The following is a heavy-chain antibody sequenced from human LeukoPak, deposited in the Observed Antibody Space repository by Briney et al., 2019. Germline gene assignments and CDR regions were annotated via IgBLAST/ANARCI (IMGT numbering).Heavy chain of an antibody. J-gene: IGHJ4*02. CDR2: ISSSDPTI. CDR1: GFTFSSYE. CDR3: VRDGSSWGNFDY. V-gene: IGHV3-48*03. D-gene: IGHD7-27*01. Sequence: GGSLRLSCAASGFTFSSYEMHWVRQAPGKGLEWVSYISSSDPTIYYADSVKGRFTISRDNAKNSLYLQMNSLRTEDTAVYYCVRDGSSWGNFDYWGQGTLVSVSS.